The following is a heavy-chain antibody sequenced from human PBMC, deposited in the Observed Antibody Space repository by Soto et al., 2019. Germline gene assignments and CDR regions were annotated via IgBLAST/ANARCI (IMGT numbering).Heavy chain of an antibody. J-gene: IGHJ5*02. CDR2: VNPNGGST. D-gene: IGHD3-10*01. V-gene: IGHV1-46*01. Sequence: QVQLVQSGAEVKKPGASVKVSCKASGYTFTNYYMHWVRQAPGQGLERMGVVNPNGGSTDYAQKFQGRVTLTWDTATSTVYMELISLSSDDTAVYYCARSRGWFDTWGQGTLVTVSS. CDR1: GYTFTNYY. CDR3: ARSRGWFDT.